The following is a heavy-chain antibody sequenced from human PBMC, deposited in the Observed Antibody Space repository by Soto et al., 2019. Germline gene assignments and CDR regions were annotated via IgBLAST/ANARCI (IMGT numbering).Heavy chain of an antibody. D-gene: IGHD6-19*01. CDR1: GGSISSYY. Sequence: SETLSLTCTVSGGSISSYYWSWIRQPPGKGLEWIGYIYYSGSTNYNPSLKSRVTISVDTSKNQFSLRLSSVTAADTAVYYCARLNGWSYYYMDVWGKETTITV. CDR2: IYYSGST. V-gene: IGHV4-59*08. CDR3: ARLNGWSYYYMDV. J-gene: IGHJ6*03.